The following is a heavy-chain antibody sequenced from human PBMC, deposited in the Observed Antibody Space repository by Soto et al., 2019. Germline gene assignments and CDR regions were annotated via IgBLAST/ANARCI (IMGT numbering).Heavy chain of an antibody. V-gene: IGHV3-49*03. Sequence: GGSLRLSCTASGFTFGDYAMSWFRQAPGKGLEWVGFIRSKAYGGTTEYAASVKGRFTISRDDSKSIAYLQMNSLKTEDTAVYYCTRATIRYSLHWFDPWGQGTLVTVSS. CDR3: TRATIRYSLHWFDP. CDR2: IRSKAYGGTT. J-gene: IGHJ5*02. D-gene: IGHD5-18*01. CDR1: GFTFGDYA.